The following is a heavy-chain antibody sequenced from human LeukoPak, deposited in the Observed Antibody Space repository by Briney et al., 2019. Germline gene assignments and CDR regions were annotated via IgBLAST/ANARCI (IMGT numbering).Heavy chain of an antibody. CDR2: TYTSGGT. D-gene: IGHD3-3*01. J-gene: IGHJ4*02. CDR1: GGSISSYH. V-gene: IGHV4-4*07. CDR3: AINSWNNYYSFDY. Sequence: SETLSLTCTVSGGSISSYHWTWIRQPAGKGLEWIGRTYTSGGTNYNPSLKSRVTMSVDTSKSQFSLKLSSVTAADTAVYYCAINSWNNYYSFDYWGQGTLVTVSS.